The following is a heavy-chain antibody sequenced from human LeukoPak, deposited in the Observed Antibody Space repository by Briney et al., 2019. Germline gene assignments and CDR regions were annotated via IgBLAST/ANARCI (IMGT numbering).Heavy chain of an antibody. Sequence: PSETLSLTCTVSGGSISSGGYSWSWIRQHPGKGLEWIGYIYYSGSTYYNPSLKSRVTISVDTSKNQFSLKLSSVTAADTAVYYCARVGITIFGVVIIYDAFDIWGQGTMVTVSS. CDR1: GGSISSGGYS. CDR2: IYYSGST. CDR3: ARVGITIFGVVIIYDAFDI. D-gene: IGHD3-3*01. J-gene: IGHJ3*02. V-gene: IGHV4-31*03.